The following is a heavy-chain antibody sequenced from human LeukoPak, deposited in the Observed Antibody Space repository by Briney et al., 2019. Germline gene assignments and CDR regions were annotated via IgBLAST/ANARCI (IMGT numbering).Heavy chain of an antibody. J-gene: IGHJ4*02. D-gene: IGHD6-19*01. V-gene: IGHV4-59*08. Sequence: SETLSLTCTVSGGSISSYYWSWIRQSPGKGLEWIGYIYYSGRTNYNPSLKSRVTISVDTSKNQFSLKLSSVTAADTAVYYCARHVEQWLTPFDYWGQGTLVTVSS. CDR3: ARHVEQWLTPFDY. CDR2: IYYSGRT. CDR1: GGSISSYY.